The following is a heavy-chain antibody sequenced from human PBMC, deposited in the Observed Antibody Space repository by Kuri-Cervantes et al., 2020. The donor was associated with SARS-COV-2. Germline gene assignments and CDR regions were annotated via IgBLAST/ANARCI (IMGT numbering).Heavy chain of an antibody. V-gene: IGHV1-2*02. Sequence: ASVKVSCKASGYTFTGYYMHWVRQAPGQGLEWMGWINPNSGGTNYAQKFQGRVTMTRDTSISTAYMELSRLRSDDTAVYYCARDPERSVKSGFDYWGQGTLVTVSS. CDR2: INPNSGGT. CDR3: ARDPERSVKSGFDY. CDR1: GYTFTGYY. J-gene: IGHJ4*02. D-gene: IGHD3-10*01.